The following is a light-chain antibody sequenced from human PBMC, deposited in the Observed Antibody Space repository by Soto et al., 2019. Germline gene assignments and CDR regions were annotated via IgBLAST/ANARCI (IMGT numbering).Light chain of an antibody. CDR3: SLYTSNGILI. CDR2: DVN. CDR1: TSDIDNYDS. Sequence: QSALTQPPSVSGSPGQSVTISCTGTTSDIDNYDSVSWYQQAPGTAPKLIIYDVNNRPSGAPDRFSGSTSGNTASLTISRLQAEDETDYFCSLYTSNGILIFGPGTKLTVL. V-gene: IGLV2-18*01. J-gene: IGLJ1*01.